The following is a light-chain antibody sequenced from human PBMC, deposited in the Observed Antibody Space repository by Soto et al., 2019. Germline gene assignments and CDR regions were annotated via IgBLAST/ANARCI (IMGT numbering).Light chain of an antibody. CDR3: QHYNNWPPWT. J-gene: IGKJ1*01. V-gene: IGKV3-15*01. CDR1: QSVASN. Sequence: EIVMTQSTATLSVSPGERATLSCRASQSVASNLAWYQQKPGQAPRLLIYGASTRATVIPARFSGSGSGTEFTLTISSLQCEDFATYYCQHYNNWPPWTFGQGTKVEIK. CDR2: GAS.